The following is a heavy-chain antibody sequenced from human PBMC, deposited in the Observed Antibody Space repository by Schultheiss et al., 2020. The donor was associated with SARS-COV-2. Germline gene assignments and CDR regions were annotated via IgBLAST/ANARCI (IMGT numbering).Heavy chain of an antibody. V-gene: IGHV4-38-2*02. CDR3: ARDKIVLMVYAKYYYYGMDV. D-gene: IGHD2-8*01. CDR2: IYHSGST. J-gene: IGHJ6*02. Sequence: SQTLSLTCAVYGGSFSNYYWGWIRQPPGKGLEWIGSIYHSGSTYYNPSLKSRVTISVDTSKNQFSLKLSSVTAADTAVYYCARDKIVLMVYAKYYYYGMDVWGQGTTVTVSS. CDR1: GGSFSNYY.